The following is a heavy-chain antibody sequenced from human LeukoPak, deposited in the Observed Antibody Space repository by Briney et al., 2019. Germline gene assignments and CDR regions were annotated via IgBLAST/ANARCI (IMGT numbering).Heavy chain of an antibody. CDR3: AKDFHGAANYYDSSGLTSLPDY. D-gene: IGHD3-22*01. J-gene: IGHJ4*02. CDR2: IKQDGSEK. V-gene: IGHV3-7*03. Sequence: GGSLRLSCAASGFTFSSYWMSWVRQAPGKGLEWVANIKQDGSEKYYADSVKGRFTISRDNSKNSLYLQMNSLRTEDTALYYCAKDFHGAANYYDSSGLTSLPDYWGQGTLVTVSS. CDR1: GFTFSSYW.